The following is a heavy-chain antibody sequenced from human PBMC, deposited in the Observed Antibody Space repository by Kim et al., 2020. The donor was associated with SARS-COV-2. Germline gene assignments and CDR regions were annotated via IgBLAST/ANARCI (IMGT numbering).Heavy chain of an antibody. CDR3: ARNREGAAGKESDY. D-gene: IGHD6-13*01. J-gene: IGHJ4*02. CDR2: MGYSSTSI. CDR1: GFTFSVYH. Sequence: GGSLRLSCAASGFTFSVYHMNWVRQAPGKGLEWVSYMGYSSTSIYYADSVKGRFIISRDNAKNSLYLQMNSLRDEDTAVYYCARNREGAAGKESDYWGQGTLVTVSS. V-gene: IGHV3-48*02.